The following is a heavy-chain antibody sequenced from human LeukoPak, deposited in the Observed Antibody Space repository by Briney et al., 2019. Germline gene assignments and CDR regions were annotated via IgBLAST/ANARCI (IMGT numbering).Heavy chain of an antibody. CDR1: GFTFSSYA. CDR2: ISYDGSNK. D-gene: IGHD6-13*01. Sequence: GGSRRLSCAASGFTFSSYAMHWVRQAPGKGLGWVAVISYDGSNKYYVDSVKGRFTISRDNSKNTLYLQMDSLRAEDTAVYYCARPYYAGIAAAGTLGYWGQGTLVTVSS. CDR3: ARPYYAGIAAAGTLGY. J-gene: IGHJ4*02. V-gene: IGHV3-30-3*01.